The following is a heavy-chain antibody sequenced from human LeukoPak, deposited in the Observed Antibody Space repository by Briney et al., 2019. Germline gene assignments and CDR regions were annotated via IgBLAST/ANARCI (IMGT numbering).Heavy chain of an antibody. J-gene: IGHJ6*03. CDR3: ARLGGAVAGIYYYYMDV. CDR2: INHSGST. V-gene: IGHV4-34*01. D-gene: IGHD6-19*01. CDR1: GGSFSGYY. Sequence: SETLSLTCAVYGGSFSGYYWSWIRQPPGKGLEWIGEINHSGSTNYNPSLKSRVTISVDTSKNQFSLKLSSVTAADTAVYYCARLGGAVAGIYYYYMDVWGKGTTVTISS.